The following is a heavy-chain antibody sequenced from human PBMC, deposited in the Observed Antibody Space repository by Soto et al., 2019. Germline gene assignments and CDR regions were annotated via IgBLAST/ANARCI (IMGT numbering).Heavy chain of an antibody. V-gene: IGHV3-7*03. Sequence: GGSLILSCAASGCTFSSYWMSWVRHAPGKGLEWVANIKQDGSEKYYVDSVRGRFTISRDNSKKTLYLQMSSLRADDSAVYFCARGSKDSYPGSRIFDFWGRGTLVTVSS. D-gene: IGHD3-10*01. CDR3: ARGSKDSYPGSRIFDF. CDR2: IKQDGSEK. J-gene: IGHJ4*02. CDR1: GCTFSSYW.